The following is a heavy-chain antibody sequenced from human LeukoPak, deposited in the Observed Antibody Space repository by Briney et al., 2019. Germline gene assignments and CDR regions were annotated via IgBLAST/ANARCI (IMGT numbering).Heavy chain of an antibody. CDR2: INPNSGGT. CDR3: ARYGACSSTSCYPAFDI. J-gene: IGHJ3*02. Sequence: GASVKVSCKASGYTFTGYYMHWVRQAPGQGLEWMGWINPNSGGTNYAQKFQGRVTMTRDTSISTAYMELSRLRSDDTAVYYCARYGACSSTSCYPAFDIWGQGTMVTVSS. CDR1: GYTFTGYY. D-gene: IGHD2-2*01. V-gene: IGHV1-2*02.